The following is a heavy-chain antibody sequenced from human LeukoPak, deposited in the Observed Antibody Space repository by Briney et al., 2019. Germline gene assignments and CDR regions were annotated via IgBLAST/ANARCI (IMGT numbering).Heavy chain of an antibody. V-gene: IGHV3-66*01. CDR2: IYSGGST. D-gene: IGHD3-22*01. Sequence: PGGSLRLSCAASEFSVGSNYMTWVRQAPGKGLEWVSLIYSGGSTYYADPVKGRFTISRDNSKNTLYLQMNSLRAEDTAVYYCARFDSSAGTVDYWGQGTLVTVSS. CDR1: EFSVGSNY. J-gene: IGHJ4*02. CDR3: ARFDSSAGTVDY.